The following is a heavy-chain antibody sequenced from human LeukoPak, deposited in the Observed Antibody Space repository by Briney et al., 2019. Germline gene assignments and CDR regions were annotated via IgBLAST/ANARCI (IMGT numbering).Heavy chain of an antibody. V-gene: IGHV3-33*06. CDR3: AKPTQEFYFFDD. D-gene: IGHD2/OR15-2a*01. CDR2: VWSDGSNE. J-gene: IGHJ4*02. Sequence: GGSLRLSRAASGSSFSHFAMHWVRQAPGKGLEWVAVVWSDGSNEYFADSVKGRFSISRDNSRNTVYLHMSGLRVEDTAVYYCAKPTQEFYFFDDWGQGTLVTVS. CDR1: GSSFSHFA.